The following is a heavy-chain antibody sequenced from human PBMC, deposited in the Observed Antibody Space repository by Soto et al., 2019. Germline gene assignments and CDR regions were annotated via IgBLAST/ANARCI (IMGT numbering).Heavy chain of an antibody. CDR3: ARDKVTTPPYFQH. V-gene: IGHV3-33*01. D-gene: IGHD4-17*01. CDR1: GFTFSSDG. CDR2: IWYEGSNK. J-gene: IGHJ1*01. Sequence: GXSLRLSCAASGFTFSSDGIHWVDQAPGKGLEWVADIWYEGSNKYYADSVKGRFTISRDNSKNTLYLQMNSLRAEDTAVYYCARDKVTTPPYFQHWGQGTLVTVSS.